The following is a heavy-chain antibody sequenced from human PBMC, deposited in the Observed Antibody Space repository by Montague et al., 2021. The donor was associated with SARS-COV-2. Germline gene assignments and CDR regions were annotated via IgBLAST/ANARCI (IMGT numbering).Heavy chain of an antibody. CDR2: IPYTGRT. Sequence: SETLSLTCTVSGGSISSPDYYWGWIRQSPGKGLEWIGSIPYTGRTYYNPSLRSRVSFSMDTSKNHFSPSLSSVTVADAAVYFCARQLPSYCATNKCYPYYFDGWGQGALVTVSS. J-gene: IGHJ4*02. CDR1: GGSISSPDYY. V-gene: IGHV4-39*01. D-gene: IGHD2-8*01. CDR3: ARQLPSYCATNKCYPYYFDG.